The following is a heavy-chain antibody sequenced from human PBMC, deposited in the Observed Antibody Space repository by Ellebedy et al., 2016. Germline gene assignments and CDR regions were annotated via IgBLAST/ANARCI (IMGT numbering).Heavy chain of an antibody. Sequence: ASVKVSCXASGYTFTGYYMYWVRLAPGQGLEWMGWINPNSGGTNYAQKFQGWVTMTRDTSISTAYMELSRLRSDDTAVYYCALYGLGTGYGMDVWGQGTTVTVSS. CDR2: INPNSGGT. CDR3: ALYGLGTGYGMDV. D-gene: IGHD2-8*02. V-gene: IGHV1-2*04. J-gene: IGHJ6*02. CDR1: GYTFTGYY.